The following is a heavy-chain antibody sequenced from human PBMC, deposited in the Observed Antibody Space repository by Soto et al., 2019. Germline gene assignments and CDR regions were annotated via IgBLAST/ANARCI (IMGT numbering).Heavy chain of an antibody. CDR1: GGTFSSYT. CDR2: IIPILGIA. J-gene: IGHJ4*02. D-gene: IGHD2-2*01. Sequence: QVQLVQSGAEVKKPGSSVKVSCKASGGTFSSYTISWVRQAPGQGLEWMGRIIPILGIANYAQKFQGRVTITADKSTSTAYMELSSLRSEATAVYYCASDCSSTCCSTAYWGQGTLVTVSS. V-gene: IGHV1-69*02. CDR3: ASDCSSTCCSTAY.